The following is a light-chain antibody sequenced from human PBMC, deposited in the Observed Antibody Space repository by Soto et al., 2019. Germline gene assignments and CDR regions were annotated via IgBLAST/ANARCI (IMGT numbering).Light chain of an antibody. CDR1: KLGDKY. J-gene: IGLJ2*01. Sequence: SYELTQPPSVSVSPGQTASITCSGDKLGDKYACWYQQKTGQSPVLVIYQDTKRPSGIPERFSGSNSGNTATLTISGTQAIDESDYYCQAWDNSPHVGFGGGTKDTVL. V-gene: IGLV3-1*01. CDR2: QDT. CDR3: QAWDNSPHVG.